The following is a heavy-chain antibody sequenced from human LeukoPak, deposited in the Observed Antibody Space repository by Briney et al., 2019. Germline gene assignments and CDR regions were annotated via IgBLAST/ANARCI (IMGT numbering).Heavy chain of an antibody. CDR2: IYYSGSI. CDR3: ARLPGIAVAGPYFDY. Sequence: KPSETRSLTYTVSGGSISSSSYCWGWLRQPPGKGLEWIGSIYYSGSIYYNPSLKSRLPISVDTYKNQSSLKLSSVTAADTAVYYCARLPGIAVAGPYFDYWGQGTLVTVSS. J-gene: IGHJ4*02. V-gene: IGHV4-39*01. CDR1: GGSISSSSYC. D-gene: IGHD6-19*01.